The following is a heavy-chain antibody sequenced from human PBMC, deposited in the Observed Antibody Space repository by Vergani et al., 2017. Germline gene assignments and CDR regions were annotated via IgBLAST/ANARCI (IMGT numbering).Heavy chain of an antibody. CDR1: GFTFSDCY. J-gene: IGHJ4*02. D-gene: IGHD3-22*01. Sequence: QVQLVESGGGLVKPGGSLRLSCAASGFTFSDCYMSWIRQAPAKGLEWVSYISSSGSTIYYADSVKGRFTISRDNAKNSLYLQMNSLRAEDTAVYYCARDLYYYDSSRYLDYWGQGTLVTVSS. CDR2: ISSSGSTI. CDR3: ARDLYYYDSSRYLDY. V-gene: IGHV3-11*01.